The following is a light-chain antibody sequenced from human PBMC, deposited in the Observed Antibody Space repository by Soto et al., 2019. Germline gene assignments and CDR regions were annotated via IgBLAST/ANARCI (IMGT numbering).Light chain of an antibody. V-gene: IGKV1-8*01. CDR1: QGISNY. Sequence: AIRMSLSPSSCSTSAAYGDTINCRASQGISNYVAWYQQKPGKAPKLLIYDASSLESGVPSRFSGGGSGTEFTLTISSLQPDDFATYYCQQYHSYPWTFGHGTKVDIK. J-gene: IGKJ1*01. CDR2: DAS. CDR3: QQYHSYPWT.